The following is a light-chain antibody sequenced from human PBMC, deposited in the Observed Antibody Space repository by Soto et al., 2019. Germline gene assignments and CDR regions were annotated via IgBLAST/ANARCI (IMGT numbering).Light chain of an antibody. CDR1: QGISRW. V-gene: IGKV1-5*01. CDR2: DAS. Sequence: DIQVTQSHSTLSASVGDRVTITCRASQGISRWLAWYQQKQGKAPVLLIYDASTLQGGVPSRFSGTGSGTEFTLTISSLQPEDFATYYCQQYNAYYSCGQGTKVDI. J-gene: IGKJ2*03. CDR3: QQYNAYYS.